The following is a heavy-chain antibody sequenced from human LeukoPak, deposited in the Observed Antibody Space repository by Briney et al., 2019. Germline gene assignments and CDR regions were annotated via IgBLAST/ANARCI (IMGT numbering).Heavy chain of an antibody. V-gene: IGHV3-9*01. CDR3: AKDQYYYDSGNFDY. CDR2: ISWNGGSI. J-gene: IGHJ4*02. Sequence: GGSLRLSCAASGFTFDNYAMHWVRQIPGKGLEWVSGISWNGGSIAYADSVRGRFTISRDNAKNSLYLQMNSLRAEDTALYYCAKDQYYYDSGNFDYWGQGTLVTVSS. D-gene: IGHD3-22*01. CDR1: GFTFDNYA.